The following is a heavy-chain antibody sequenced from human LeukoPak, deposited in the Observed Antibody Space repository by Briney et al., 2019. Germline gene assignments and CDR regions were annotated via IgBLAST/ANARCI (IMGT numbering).Heavy chain of an antibody. Sequence: SETLSLTCTVSGGSVSSGSYYWSWIRQPPGKGLEWIGYIYYSGSTNYNPSLKRRVTISVDTSKNQFSLKLSSVTAADTAVYYCARGTYYDFWSGYFSRGHYFDYWGQGTLVTVSS. CDR1: GGSVSSGSYY. V-gene: IGHV4-61*01. CDR3: ARGTYYDFWSGYFSRGHYFDY. J-gene: IGHJ4*02. D-gene: IGHD3-3*01. CDR2: IYYSGST.